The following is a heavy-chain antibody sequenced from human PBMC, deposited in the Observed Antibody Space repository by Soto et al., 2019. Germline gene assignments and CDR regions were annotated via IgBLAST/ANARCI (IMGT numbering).Heavy chain of an antibody. Sequence: PSETLSLTCTVSGDSISSYYWSWIRQPPGKGLEWIGYIYYSGSTNYNPSLKSRVTISVDTSKNQFSLKLSSVTAADTAVYYCARDRYYYDSSGYYYLTVWGQGTLVTVSS. CDR3: ARDRYYYDSSGYYYLTV. V-gene: IGHV4-59*01. D-gene: IGHD3-22*01. CDR1: GDSISSYY. J-gene: IGHJ4*02. CDR2: IYYSGST.